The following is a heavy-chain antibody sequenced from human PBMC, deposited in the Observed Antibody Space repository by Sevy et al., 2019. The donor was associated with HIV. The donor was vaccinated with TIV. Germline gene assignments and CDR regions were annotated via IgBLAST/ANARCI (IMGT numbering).Heavy chain of an antibody. CDR3: AGENAWGRGYS. D-gene: IGHD1-26*01. Sequence: SETLSLTCTVSGGSITSLYWNWNRQPPGKGLEWIANIYYNGHINYNPALKSRVTLSLDPSKNQFSLRLSSVTAADTAMYYCAGENAWGRGYSWGQGTLVTVSS. J-gene: IGHJ4*02. CDR1: GGSITSLY. CDR2: IYYNGHI. V-gene: IGHV4-59*08.